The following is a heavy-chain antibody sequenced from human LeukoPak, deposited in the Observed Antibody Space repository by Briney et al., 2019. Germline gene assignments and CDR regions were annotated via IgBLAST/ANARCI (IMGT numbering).Heavy chain of an antibody. D-gene: IGHD3-10*01. Sequence: GGSLRLSCAVSGITFNNYVMSWVRQAPGKGLEWVSGISGSGGSTYYADSVKGRFTISRDNSKNTLYLQMNSLRAEDTAVYYCMVRGVIDYYYYGMDVWGKGTTVTVSS. V-gene: IGHV3-23*01. CDR1: GITFNNYV. J-gene: IGHJ6*04. CDR2: ISGSGGST. CDR3: MVRGVIDYYYYGMDV.